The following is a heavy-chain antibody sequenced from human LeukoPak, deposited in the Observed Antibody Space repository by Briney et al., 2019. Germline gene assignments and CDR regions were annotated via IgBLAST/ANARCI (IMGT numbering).Heavy chain of an antibody. V-gene: IGHV3-33*06. CDR3: AKLGGSYELKRDYGMDV. D-gene: IGHD1-26*01. Sequence: DSVKGRFTISRDNSRNTLYLQMNSLRAEDTAVYYCAKLGGSYELKRDYGMDVWGQGTTVTVSS. J-gene: IGHJ6*02.